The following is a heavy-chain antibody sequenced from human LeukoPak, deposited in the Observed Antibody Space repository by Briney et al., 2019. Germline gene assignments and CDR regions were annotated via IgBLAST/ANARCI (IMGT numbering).Heavy chain of an antibody. V-gene: IGHV3-30*02. Sequence: GGSLRLSCAASGFTFSSYGMHWVRQAPGKGLEWVAFIRYDGSNKYYADSVKGRFTISRDNSKNTLYLQMNSLRAEDAAVYYCAKDAQYYYDSSGAFDIWGQGTMVTVS. CDR1: GFTFSSYG. CDR3: AKDAQYYYDSSGAFDI. CDR2: IRYDGSNK. D-gene: IGHD3-22*01. J-gene: IGHJ3*02.